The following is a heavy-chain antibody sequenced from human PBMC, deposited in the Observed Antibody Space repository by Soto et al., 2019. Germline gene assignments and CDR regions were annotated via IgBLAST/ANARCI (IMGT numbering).Heavy chain of an antibody. J-gene: IGHJ6*02. CDR2: IIPIFGTA. CDR3: ARDLPFDDFWSGSSYGMDV. D-gene: IGHD3-3*01. CDR1: GGTFSSYA. V-gene: IGHV1-69*06. Sequence: GASVKVSCKASGGTFSSYAISWVRQAPGQGLEWMGGIIPIFGTANYAQKFQGRVTITADKSTSTAYMELSSLRSEDTAVYYCARDLPFDDFWSGSSYGMDVWGQGTTVTVS.